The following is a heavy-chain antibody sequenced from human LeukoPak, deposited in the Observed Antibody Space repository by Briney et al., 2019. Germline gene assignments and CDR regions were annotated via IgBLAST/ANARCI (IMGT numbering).Heavy chain of an antibody. CDR1: GFTVSDMY. CDR2: LSPHGNYE. D-gene: IGHD2-2*03. V-gene: IGHV3-33*08. CDR3: ARDWIDRSLDY. J-gene: IGHJ4*02. Sequence: GGSLRLSCAASGFTVSDMYMSWVRQAPGKGLQWVAVLSPHGNYEYFADSMQGRFIISRDDSKNTVYLQMNSLRDEDTAVYYCARDWIDRSLDYWGQGTLVTVSS.